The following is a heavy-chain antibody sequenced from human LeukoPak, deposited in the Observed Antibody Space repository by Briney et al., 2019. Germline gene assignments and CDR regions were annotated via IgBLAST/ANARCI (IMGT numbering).Heavy chain of an antibody. J-gene: IGHJ5*02. Sequence: VASVKVSCKASGYTFTGYYMHWVRQAPGQGLEWMGGIIPIFGTANYAQKFQGRVTITADESTSTAYMELSSLRSEDTAVYYCVRLSHRSRGNWFDPWGQGTLVIVSS. CDR2: IIPIFGTA. CDR1: GYTFTGYY. D-gene: IGHD2-15*01. CDR3: VRLSHRSRGNWFDP. V-gene: IGHV1-69*13.